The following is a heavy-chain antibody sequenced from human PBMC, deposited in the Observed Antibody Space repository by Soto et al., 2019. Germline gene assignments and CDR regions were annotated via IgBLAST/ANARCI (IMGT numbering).Heavy chain of an antibody. V-gene: IGHV3-15*07. CDR1: GFTFSNAW. J-gene: IGHJ6*02. D-gene: IGHD3-3*01. CDR3: TAGFLEWLSADEYYYYYGMDV. Sequence: GGSLRLSCAASGFTFSNAWMNWVRQAPGKGLEWVGRIKSKTDGGTTDYAAPVKGRFTISRDDSKNTLYLQMNSLKTEDTAVYYCTAGFLEWLSADEYYYYYGMDVWGQGTTVTVSS. CDR2: IKSKTDGGTT.